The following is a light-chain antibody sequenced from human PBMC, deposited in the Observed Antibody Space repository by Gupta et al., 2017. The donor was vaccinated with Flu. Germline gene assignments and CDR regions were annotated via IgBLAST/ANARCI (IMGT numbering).Light chain of an antibody. CDR1: SSDIGGIYNY. V-gene: IGLV2-14*01. Sequence: QSALTQPASVSGSPGQSITISCTGTSSDIGGIYNYVSWYQQHPGKAPKLIIYEVTNRPAGVAVRFSGSKSANTASLTISGRKTEDEADYYYTADTLATTHVFGGGTKVTVL. CDR3: TADTLATTHV. CDR2: EVT. J-gene: IGLJ3*02.